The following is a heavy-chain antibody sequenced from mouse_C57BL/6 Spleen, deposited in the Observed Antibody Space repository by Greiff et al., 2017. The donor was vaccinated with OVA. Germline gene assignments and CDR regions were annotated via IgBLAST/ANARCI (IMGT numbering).Heavy chain of an antibody. D-gene: IGHD2-3*01. Sequence: QVQLQQSGPELVKPGASVKISCKASGYAFSSSWMNWVKQRPGQGLEWIGRIYPGDGDTNYNGKFKGKATLTADKSSSTAYMQLSSLTSEDSAVYFCARGWGWLPLGCWGQGTTLT. CDR2: IYPGDGDT. CDR3: ARGWGWLPLGC. J-gene: IGHJ2*01. CDR1: GYAFSSSW. V-gene: IGHV1-82*01.